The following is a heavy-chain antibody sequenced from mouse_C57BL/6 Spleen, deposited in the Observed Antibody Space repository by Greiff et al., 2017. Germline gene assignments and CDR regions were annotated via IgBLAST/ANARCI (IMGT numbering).Heavy chain of an antibody. D-gene: IGHD4-1*01. V-gene: IGHV3-6*01. CDR3: ARVGNWYFDY. Sequence: VQLKESGPGLVKPSQSLSLTCSVTGYSITSGYYWNWIRQFPGNKLEWMGYISYDGSNNYNPSLKNRISITRDTSKNQFFLKLNSVTTEDTATYYCARVGNWYFDYWGQGTTLTVSS. CDR2: ISYDGSN. CDR1: GYSITSGYY. J-gene: IGHJ2*01.